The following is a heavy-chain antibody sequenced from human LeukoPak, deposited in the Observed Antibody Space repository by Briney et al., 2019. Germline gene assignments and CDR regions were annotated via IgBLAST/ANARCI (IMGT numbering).Heavy chain of an antibody. D-gene: IGHD3-10*01. CDR2: IIPILGIA. V-gene: IGHV1-69*04. CDR1: GGTFSSYA. Sequence: SGKVSCKASGGTFSSYAISWVRQAPGQGLEWMGRIIPILGIANYAQKFQGRVTITADKSTSTAYMELSSLRSEDTAVYYCARKGNGGSGVINDAFDIWGQGTMVTVSS. J-gene: IGHJ3*02. CDR3: ARKGNGGSGVINDAFDI.